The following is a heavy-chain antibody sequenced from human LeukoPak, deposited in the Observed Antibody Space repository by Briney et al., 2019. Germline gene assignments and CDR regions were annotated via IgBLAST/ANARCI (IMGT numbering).Heavy chain of an antibody. CDR3: ARGQYYYDSSGYYANDAVDI. CDR1: GYTFTGYY. CDR2: IIPIFGTA. J-gene: IGHJ3*02. Sequence: SVKVSCKASGYTFTGYYMHWVRQAPGQGLEWMGGIIPIFGTANYAQKFQGRVTITTDESTSTAYMELSSLRSEDTAVYYCARGQYYYDSSGYYANDAVDIWGQGTMVTVSS. D-gene: IGHD3-22*01. V-gene: IGHV1-69*05.